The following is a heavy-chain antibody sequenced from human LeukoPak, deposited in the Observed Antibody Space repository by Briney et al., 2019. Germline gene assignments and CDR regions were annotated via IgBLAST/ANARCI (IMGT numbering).Heavy chain of an antibody. D-gene: IGHD3-16*01. V-gene: IGHV4-59*12. CDR2: IHYTGST. Sequence: SETLSLTCTVSGGSINSYYWSWIRQPPGKGLECIGYIHYTGSTNYNPSLKSRVTISVDTSKNQFSLKLSSVTAADTAVYYCARGSPIARLGELLSPYYYMDVWGKGTTVTVSS. CDR1: GGSINSYY. CDR3: ARGSPIARLGELLSPYYYMDV. J-gene: IGHJ6*03.